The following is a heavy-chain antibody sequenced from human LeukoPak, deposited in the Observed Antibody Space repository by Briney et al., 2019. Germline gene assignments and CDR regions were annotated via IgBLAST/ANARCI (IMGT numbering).Heavy chain of an antibody. Sequence: SETLSLTCTVSGGSLSSYYWSWIRQPPGKGLAWMGHIYYSGSTNYNSSLKSRVTISVDTSKNQISLKLRSVTAADTAVYYCARKGVSDLYYFDSWGQGTLVTVSS. CDR2: IYYSGST. J-gene: IGHJ4*02. D-gene: IGHD3-16*01. CDR3: ARKGVSDLYYFDS. CDR1: GGSLSSYY. V-gene: IGHV4-59*08.